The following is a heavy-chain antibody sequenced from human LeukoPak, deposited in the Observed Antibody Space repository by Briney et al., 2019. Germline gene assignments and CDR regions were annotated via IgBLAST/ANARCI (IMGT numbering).Heavy chain of an antibody. Sequence: GGSLRLSCAASGFTFSTFAMIWVRQPPGKGLEWVSSIFPSGGEIHYADSVRGRFTISRDNSKSTLSLQMNSLRAEDTAVYYCARDVAAAGYYYYMDVWGKGTTVTISS. CDR1: GFTFSTFA. CDR3: ARDVAAAGYYYYMDV. D-gene: IGHD6-13*01. V-gene: IGHV3-23*01. J-gene: IGHJ6*03. CDR2: IFPSGGEI.